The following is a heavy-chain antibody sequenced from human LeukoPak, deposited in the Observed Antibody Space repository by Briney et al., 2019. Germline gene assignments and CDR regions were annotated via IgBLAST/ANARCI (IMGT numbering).Heavy chain of an antibody. CDR1: GFTFSSYS. J-gene: IGHJ6*02. Sequence: PGGSLRLSCAASGFTFSSYSMNWVRQAPGKGLEWVSSISSSSSYIYYADSVKGRFTISRDNAKNSLYLQMNSLRAEDTAVFYCARDLNYLYGMDVWGQGTTVTVSS. CDR3: ARDLNYLYGMDV. D-gene: IGHD4-11*01. V-gene: IGHV3-21*01. CDR2: ISSSSSYI.